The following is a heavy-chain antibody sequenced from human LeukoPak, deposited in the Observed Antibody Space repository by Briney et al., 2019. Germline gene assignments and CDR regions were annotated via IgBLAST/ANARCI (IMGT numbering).Heavy chain of an antibody. J-gene: IGHJ6*03. V-gene: IGHV4-34*01. CDR1: GGSFSGYY. CDR3: ARRLRYFMNYYMDV. D-gene: IGHD3-9*01. CDR2: INHSGST. Sequence: SETLSLTCAVYGGSFSGYYWSWIRQPPGKGLEWLGEINHSGSTNYNPSLKSRVTISVDTSKNQFSLKLSSVTAADTAVYYCARRLRYFMNYYMDVWGKGTTVTISS.